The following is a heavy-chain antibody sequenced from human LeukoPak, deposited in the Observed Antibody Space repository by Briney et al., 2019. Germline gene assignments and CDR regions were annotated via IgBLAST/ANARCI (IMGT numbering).Heavy chain of an antibody. CDR1: GYTFTSNY. CDR2: IIPIFGIA. Sequence: SVKVSCKASGYTFTSNYIHWVRQAPGQGLEWMGGIIPIFGIANYAQKFQGRVTITADESTSTAYMELSSLRSEDTAVYYCARQGEQYSSSSWFDPWGQGTLVTVSS. CDR3: ARQGEQYSSSSWFDP. D-gene: IGHD6-6*01. J-gene: IGHJ5*02. V-gene: IGHV1-69*13.